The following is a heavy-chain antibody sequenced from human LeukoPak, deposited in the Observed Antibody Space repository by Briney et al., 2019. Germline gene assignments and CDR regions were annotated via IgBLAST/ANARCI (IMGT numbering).Heavy chain of an antibody. CDR3: SRESGPFCPFGY. Sequence: SETLSLTCGVSGGSISGTNWWSWVRQPPGQGLEWIGEISLAGQTNYNPSLNGRVTMSLDKSSDQLSLHLTSVTAADTATYFCSRESGPFCPFGYWGQGTLVIVSS. V-gene: IGHV4/OR15-8*02. D-gene: IGHD1-26*01. J-gene: IGHJ4*02. CDR2: ISLAGQT. CDR1: GGSISGTNW.